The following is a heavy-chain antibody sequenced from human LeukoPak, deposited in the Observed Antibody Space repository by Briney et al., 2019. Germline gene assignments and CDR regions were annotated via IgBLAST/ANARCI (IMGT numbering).Heavy chain of an antibody. D-gene: IGHD3-22*01. CDR2: ISSSGSTI. CDR3: ARTYYYDSSGYSPPSDY. J-gene: IGHJ4*02. V-gene: IGHV3-48*03. CDR1: GFTFSSYE. Sequence: PGGSLRLSCAASGFTFSSYEMNWVRQAPGKGLEWVSYISSSGSTIYYADSVKGRFTISRDNAKNSLYLQMNSLRAEDTAVYYCARTYYYDSSGYSPPSDYWGQGTLVTVSS.